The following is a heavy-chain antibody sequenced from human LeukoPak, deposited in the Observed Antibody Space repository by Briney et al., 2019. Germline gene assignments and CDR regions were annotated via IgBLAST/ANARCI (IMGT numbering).Heavy chain of an antibody. CDR3: ARDYCSSTSCLFDY. Sequence: GASVKVSCKASGYTFTSYAMHWVRQAPGQRLEWMGWINAGNGNTNYAQNFQGRVTMTRDTSINTAYMELSRLRSDDTAVYYCARDYCSSTSCLFDYWGQGTLVTVSS. J-gene: IGHJ4*02. CDR2: INAGNGNT. D-gene: IGHD2-2*01. CDR1: GYTFTSYA. V-gene: IGHV1-3*01.